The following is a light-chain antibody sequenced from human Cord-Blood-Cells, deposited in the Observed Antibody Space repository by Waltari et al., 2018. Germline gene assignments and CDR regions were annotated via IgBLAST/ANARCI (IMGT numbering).Light chain of an antibody. J-gene: IGLJ3*02. V-gene: IGLV2-8*01. CDR1: SSDVGGYNY. CDR2: EVS. CDR3: SSYAGSNNLV. Sequence: QSALTQPPSASGSPGRSVTISCTGTSSDVGGYNYVSWYQQHPGKAPKLMIYEVSKRPSGFPDRFPRSKSGNSASLTVSGLQDEDEADYYCSSYAGSNNLVFGGGTKLTVL.